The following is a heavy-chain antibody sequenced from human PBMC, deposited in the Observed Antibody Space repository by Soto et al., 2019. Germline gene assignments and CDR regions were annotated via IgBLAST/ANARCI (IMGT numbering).Heavy chain of an antibody. Sequence: EVQLVESGGGLVKPGGSLRLSCAASGFTFSNAWMSWVRQAPGKGREWVGRVKSKTDGGTTDYAAPVKGRFTISRDDSQNTLYLQMNSLKTEDTAVYYCATVGGNHGALDYWGQGTLVTVSS. V-gene: IGHV3-15*07. J-gene: IGHJ4*02. D-gene: IGHD2-15*01. CDR1: GFTFSNAW. CDR3: ATVGGNHGALDY. CDR2: VKSKTDGGTT.